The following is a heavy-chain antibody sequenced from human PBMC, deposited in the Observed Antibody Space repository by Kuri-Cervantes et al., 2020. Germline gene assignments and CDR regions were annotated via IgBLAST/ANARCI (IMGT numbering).Heavy chain of an antibody. D-gene: IGHD3-22*01. CDR1: GGSFSGYY. J-gene: IGHJ5*02. CDR3: ARALRYYDSSGYYMKRPASWFDP. Sequence: GSLRLSCAVYGGSFSGYYWSWTRQPPGKGLEWIGEINHSGSTNYNPSLKSRVTISVDTSKNQFSLKLSSVTAADTAVYYCARALRYYDSSGYYMKRPASWFDPWGQGTLVTVSS. V-gene: IGHV4-34*01. CDR2: INHSGST.